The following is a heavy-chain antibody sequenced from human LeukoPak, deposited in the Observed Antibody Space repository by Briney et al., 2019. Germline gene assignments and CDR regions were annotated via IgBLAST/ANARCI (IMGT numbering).Heavy chain of an antibody. J-gene: IGHJ3*02. CDR3: ARLKVRGVIKDAFDI. CDR1: GYSISSGYY. CDR2: FYHSGST. D-gene: IGHD3-10*01. V-gene: IGHV4-38-2*02. Sequence: SETLSLTCTVSGYSISSGYYWGWIRQPPGKGLEWIGSFYHSGSTNYNPSLKSRVTISVDTSKNQFSLKLNSVTAADTAVYYCARLKVRGVIKDAFDIWGQGTMVTVSS.